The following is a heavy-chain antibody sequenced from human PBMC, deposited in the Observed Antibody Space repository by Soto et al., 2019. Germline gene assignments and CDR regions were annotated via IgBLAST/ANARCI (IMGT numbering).Heavy chain of an antibody. J-gene: IGHJ6*02. CDR3: ARDEGHGVKYYYYGMDV. V-gene: IGHV3-33*01. CDR1: GFTFSSYG. D-gene: IGHD2-21*01. CDR2: WYDGSNK. Sequence: QVQLVESGGGVVQPGRSLRLSCAASGFTFSSYGMHWVRQAPGKGLEWVAWYDGSNKYYADSVKGRFTISRDNSKNTLYLQMNSLRAEDTAVYYCARDEGHGVKYYYYGMDVWGQGTTVTVSS.